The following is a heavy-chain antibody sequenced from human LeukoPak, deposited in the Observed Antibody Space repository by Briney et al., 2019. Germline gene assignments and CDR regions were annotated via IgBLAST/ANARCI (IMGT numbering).Heavy chain of an antibody. D-gene: IGHD2-2*01. CDR2: ISSSSSYI. CDR3: ARIRYETRGFDY. J-gene: IGHJ4*02. CDR1: GFTFSSYS. V-gene: IGHV3-21*01. Sequence: GGSLRLSCAASGFTFSSYSMNWVRQAPGKGLEWVSSISSSSSYIYYADSVKGRFTISRDNAKNPLYLQMNSLRAEDTAVYYCARIRYETRGFDYWGQGTLVTVSS.